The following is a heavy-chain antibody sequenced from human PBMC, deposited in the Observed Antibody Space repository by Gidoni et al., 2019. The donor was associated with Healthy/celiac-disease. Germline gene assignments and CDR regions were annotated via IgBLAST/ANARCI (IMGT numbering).Heavy chain of an antibody. CDR1: GFTFGDYA. J-gene: IGHJ6*02. CDR2: IRRKAYGGTT. V-gene: IGHV3-49*05. D-gene: IGHD2-2*02. CDR3: TRRIVVVPAAIPSYYYYGMDV. Sequence: EVQLVESGGGLVKPGRSLRLSCTASGFTFGDYAMSWFRQAPGKGLEWVGFIRRKAYGGTTEYAASVKGRFTISRDDSKSIAYLQMNSLKTEDTAVYYCTRRIVVVPAAIPSYYYYGMDVWGQGTTVTVSS.